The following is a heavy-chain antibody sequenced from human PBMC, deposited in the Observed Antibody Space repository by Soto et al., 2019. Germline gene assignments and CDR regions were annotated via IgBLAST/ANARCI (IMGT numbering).Heavy chain of an antibody. CDR2: INHSGST. J-gene: IGHJ4*02. CDR3: ARGWDWNSNY. CDR1: GGSFSGYY. V-gene: IGHV4-34*01. D-gene: IGHD1-1*01. Sequence: KPSETLSLTCAVYGGSFSGYYWSWIRQPPGKGLEWIGEINHSGSTNYNPSLKSRVTISVDTSKNQFSLKLSSVTAADTAVYYCARGWDWNSNYWGQGTLVTVSS.